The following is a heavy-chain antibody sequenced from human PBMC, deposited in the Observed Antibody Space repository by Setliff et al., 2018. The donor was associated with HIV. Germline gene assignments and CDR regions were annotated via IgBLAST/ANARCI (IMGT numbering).Heavy chain of an antibody. CDR2: ISSDGRYT. J-gene: IGHJ3*02. CDR1: GFTFSSFW. Sequence: GGSLRLSCAASGFTFSSFWMHWVRQAPGKGLMWVSRISSDGRYTDYADSAKGRFTVSRDSAKNTLSLQTDSLRPDDTAVYYCVRGKQNGVATYGLDIWGQGTMVTVSS. CDR3: VRGKQNGVATYGLDI. V-gene: IGHV3-74*01. D-gene: IGHD2-8*01.